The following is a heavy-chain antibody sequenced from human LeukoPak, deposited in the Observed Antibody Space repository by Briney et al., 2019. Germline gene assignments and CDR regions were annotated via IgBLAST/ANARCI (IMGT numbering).Heavy chain of an antibody. CDR1: GGSISSSSYY. CDR2: IYYNGNT. Sequence: SETLSLTCTVSGGSISSSSYYWGWMRQPPGKGLEWIGSIYYNGNTYYNPSLKSRVTLSIDTSKNQFSLKLSSVTAADTAVYYCARDGGYYDSSDYWGQGTLVTVSS. CDR3: ARDGGYYDSSDY. V-gene: IGHV4-39*07. J-gene: IGHJ4*02. D-gene: IGHD3-22*01.